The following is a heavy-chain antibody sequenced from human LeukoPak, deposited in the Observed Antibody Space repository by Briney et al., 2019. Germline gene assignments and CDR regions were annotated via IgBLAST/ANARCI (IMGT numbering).Heavy chain of an antibody. CDR2: IIPIFGTA. D-gene: IGHD6-19*01. CDR1: GGTFSSYA. V-gene: IGHV1-69*05. Sequence: ASVKVSCKASGGTFSSYAISWVRQAPGQGLEWMGRIIPIFGTANYAQKFQGRVTITTDESTSTAYMELSSLRSEDTAVYYCASARYSSGWYLEYFQHWGQRTLVTVSS. CDR3: ASARYSSGWYLEYFQH. J-gene: IGHJ1*01.